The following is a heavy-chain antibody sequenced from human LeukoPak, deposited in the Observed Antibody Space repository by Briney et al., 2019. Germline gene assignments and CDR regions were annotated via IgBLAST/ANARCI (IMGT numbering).Heavy chain of an antibody. CDR3: AKDCCSNTGLFDY. V-gene: IGHV3-23*01. CDR2: VTVDGGTT. J-gene: IGHJ4*02. Sequence: PGGSLRLSCAASGLTFSTYAMSWVRQAPGKGLEWVSTVTVDGGTTYYADSVKGRFTISRDNSKNTLYLQMNSLRTEDTAVYYCAKDCCSNTGLFDYWGRGTRVTVPS. D-gene: IGHD2-2*01. CDR1: GLTFSTYA.